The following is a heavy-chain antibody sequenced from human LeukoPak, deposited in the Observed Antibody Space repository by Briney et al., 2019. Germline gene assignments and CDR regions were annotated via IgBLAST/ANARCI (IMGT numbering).Heavy chain of an antibody. CDR3: AKNVGLGYCSSTSCPIDP. CDR1: GFTFSNYA. D-gene: IGHD2-2*01. J-gene: IGHJ5*02. CDR2: ISGSDGGT. V-gene: IGHV3-23*01. Sequence: GGSLRLSCAASGFTFSNYAMSWVRPAPGKGLEWVSAISGSDGGTHYADSVKGRFTISRDNSKNTLFLQMSSLRAEDTAVYYCAKNVGLGYCSSTSCPIDPWGQGTLVTVSS.